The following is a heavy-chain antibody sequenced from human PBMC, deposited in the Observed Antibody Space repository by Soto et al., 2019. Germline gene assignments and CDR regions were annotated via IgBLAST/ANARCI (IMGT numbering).Heavy chain of an antibody. V-gene: IGHV1-8*01. CDR3: ATVGGDNPWDYYDY. Sequence: QVQLVQCGAEVKKPGASVRVSCKASGYTFTSYDINWVRQATGQGLEWMGYMSPNSGNTGYAQKFQGRITLTTNTSISTAYMELSSLRSDDTSIYYFATVGGDNPWDYYDYWGLGTLVTVSS. D-gene: IGHD3-16*01. CDR1: GYTFTSYD. J-gene: IGHJ4*02. CDR2: MSPNSGNT.